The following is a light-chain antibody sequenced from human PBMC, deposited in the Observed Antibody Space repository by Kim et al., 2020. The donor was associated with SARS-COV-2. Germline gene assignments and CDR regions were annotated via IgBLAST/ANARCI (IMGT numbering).Light chain of an antibody. Sequence: VTISCTRTSSDVGGYNYVSWYQQHPGKAPKLMIYDVTNRPSGVSNRFSGSKSGNTASLTISGLQAEDEADYFCGSYSGSSTLHVVFGGGTQLTVL. J-gene: IGLJ2*01. CDR3: GSYSGSSTLHVV. CDR1: SSDVGGYNY. V-gene: IGLV2-14*03. CDR2: DVT.